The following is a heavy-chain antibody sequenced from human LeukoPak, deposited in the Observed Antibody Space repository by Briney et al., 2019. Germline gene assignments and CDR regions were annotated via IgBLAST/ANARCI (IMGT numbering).Heavy chain of an antibody. CDR3: ARGQWLVNY. J-gene: IGHJ4*02. D-gene: IGHD6-19*01. CDR2: INHSGST. Sequence: SETLSLTCAVYGESFSDYYWSWIRQPPGKGLEWIGEINHSGSTNYNPSLKSRVTISVDTSKNQFSLKLISVTAADTAVYYCARGQWLVNYWGQGTLVTVSS. CDR1: GESFSDYY. V-gene: IGHV4-34*01.